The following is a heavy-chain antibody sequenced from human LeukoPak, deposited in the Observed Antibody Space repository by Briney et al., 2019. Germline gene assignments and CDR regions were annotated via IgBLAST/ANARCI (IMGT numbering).Heavy chain of an antibody. D-gene: IGHD5-12*01. CDR1: GGTFSSYA. CDR2: IIPILGTA. CDR3: ARQWRGYSGYAAFDI. V-gene: IGHV1-69*04. Sequence: ASVKVSCKASGGTFSSYAISWVRQAPGQGLEWMGRIIPILGTANYAQKFQGRVTITADKSTSTAYMELSSLRSEDTAVYYCARQWRGYSGYAAFDIWGQGTMVTVSS. J-gene: IGHJ3*02.